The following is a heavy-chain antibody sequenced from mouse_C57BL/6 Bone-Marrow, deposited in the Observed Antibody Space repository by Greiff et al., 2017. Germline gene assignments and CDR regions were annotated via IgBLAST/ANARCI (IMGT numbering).Heavy chain of an antibody. CDR3: ARSGGTGAMDY. D-gene: IGHD3-3*01. J-gene: IGHJ4*01. CDR1: GFTFTDYY. CDR2: IRNKANGYTT. V-gene: IGHV7-3*01. Sequence: EVKLEESGGGLVQPGGSLSLSCAASGFTFTDYYMSWVRQPPGKALEWLGFIRNKANGYTTEYSASVKGRFTISRDNSQSILYLQMNALRAEDSATYYCARSGGTGAMDYWGQGTSVTVSS.